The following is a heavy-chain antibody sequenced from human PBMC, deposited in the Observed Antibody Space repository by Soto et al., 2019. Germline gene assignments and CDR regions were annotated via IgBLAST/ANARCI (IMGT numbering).Heavy chain of an antibody. J-gene: IGHJ6*02. V-gene: IGHV4-39*01. Sequence: SETLSLTCTVSGGSISSSSYYWGWIRQPPGKGLEWIGSIYYSGSTYYNPSLKSRVTISVDTSKNQFSLKLSSVTAADTAVYYCARSEYSSSWYYYYYGMDVWGQGTTVTVSS. CDR2: IYYSGST. CDR1: GGSISSSSYY. D-gene: IGHD6-13*01. CDR3: ARSEYSSSWYYYYYGMDV.